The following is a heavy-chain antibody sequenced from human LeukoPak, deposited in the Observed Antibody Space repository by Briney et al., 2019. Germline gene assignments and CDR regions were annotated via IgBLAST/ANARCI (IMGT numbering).Heavy chain of an antibody. CDR2: ISAYNGNT. Sequence: GASVKVSCKASGYTFTSYGISWVRQAPGQGLEWMGWISAYNGNTNYAQKLQGRVTMTTDASTSTAYMELRSLRSDDTAVYYCARGGGSGSQIHPGSWFDPWGQGTLVTVSS. D-gene: IGHD6-19*01. J-gene: IGHJ5*02. CDR3: ARGGGSGSQIHPGSWFDP. CDR1: GYTFTSYG. V-gene: IGHV1-18*01.